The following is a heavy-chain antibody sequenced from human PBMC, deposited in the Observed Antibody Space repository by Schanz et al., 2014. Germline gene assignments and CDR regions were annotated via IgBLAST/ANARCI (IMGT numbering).Heavy chain of an antibody. CDR3: GRGFSRSDIDV. Sequence: QVQLVQSGAEVKKPGASVKVSCKASGYTFISYGIKWVRQAPGQGLEWMGWISPYNGNTNYAQKLQGRVTMTADTSARTVVMELSTVRSYDAAVYYCGRGFSRSDIDVWGQGTMITVSS. CDR1: GYTFISYG. J-gene: IGHJ4*02. CDR2: ISPYNGNT. V-gene: IGHV1-18*01. D-gene: IGHD3-10*01.